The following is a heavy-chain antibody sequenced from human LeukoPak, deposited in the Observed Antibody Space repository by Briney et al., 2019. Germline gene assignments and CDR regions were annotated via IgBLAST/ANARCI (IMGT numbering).Heavy chain of an antibody. Sequence: GGALRLSCAASGFKFSDHLMTWVRQAPGKGPEWVANIKADGTETYYVDSVHGRFTILRDNAKNSLSLQMNSLRAEDTAVYYCARDHLYYDISGPRFDYWGQGTRVTVSS. CDR3: ARDHLYYDISGPRFDY. V-gene: IGHV3-7*01. CDR2: IKADGTET. D-gene: IGHD3-9*01. CDR1: GFKFSDHL. J-gene: IGHJ4*02.